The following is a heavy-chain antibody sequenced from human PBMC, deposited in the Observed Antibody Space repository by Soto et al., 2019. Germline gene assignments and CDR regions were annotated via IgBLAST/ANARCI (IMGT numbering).Heavy chain of an antibody. Sequence: PGGPLRLSCAASGFNFISYAMHWIRPTPGKGLEWVAVISYDGSNKYYADSVKGRFTISRDNSKNTLYLQMNSLRAEDTAVYYCARDIYDFWSGPQNWFDPWGQGTLVTVSS. CDR1: GFNFISYA. D-gene: IGHD3-3*01. CDR2: ISYDGSNK. V-gene: IGHV3-30-3*01. CDR3: ARDIYDFWSGPQNWFDP. J-gene: IGHJ5*02.